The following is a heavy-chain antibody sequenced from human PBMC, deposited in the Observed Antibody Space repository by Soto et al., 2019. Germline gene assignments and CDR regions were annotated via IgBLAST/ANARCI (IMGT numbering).Heavy chain of an antibody. V-gene: IGHV4-30-4*01. CDR3: AREPYDITANRIDY. CDR2: VYHTGST. D-gene: IGHD3-22*01. Sequence: SETLSLTCTVSGGSISGDYYWNWIRQAPGKGLEWIGYVYHTGSTYHNPSLKSRGSISVDTSNNQFSMKLSSVNAADKAVYFCAREPYDITANRIDYWGKGIPVT. J-gene: IGHJ4*02. CDR1: GGSISGDYY.